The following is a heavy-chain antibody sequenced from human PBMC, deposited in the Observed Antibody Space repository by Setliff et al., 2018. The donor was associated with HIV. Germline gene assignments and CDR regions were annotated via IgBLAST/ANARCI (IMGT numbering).Heavy chain of an antibody. J-gene: IGHJ6*04. Sequence: ASVKVSCKASGYAFTDYYIHWVRQAPGQGLEWMGRINPKSGGTNYVQKFQGRVTMTRDASINTAYLELSRLRSDDTAVYYCAKDRTGTGTTLHVWGKGTTVTVSS. D-gene: IGHD1-7*01. CDR1: GYAFTDYY. CDR3: AKDRTGTGTTLHV. CDR2: INPKSGGT. V-gene: IGHV1-2*06.